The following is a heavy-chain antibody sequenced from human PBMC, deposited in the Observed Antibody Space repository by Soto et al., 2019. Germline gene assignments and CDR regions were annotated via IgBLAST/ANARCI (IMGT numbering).Heavy chain of an antibody. V-gene: IGHV3-30-3*01. J-gene: IGHJ6*02. CDR3: ARDPHPGVAAAGPMDV. Sequence: QVQLVESGGGVVRTGRSLRLSCAAYGFTFSTYAMHWVRQAPGKGLEWVAVISYDGSNKYYADSVKGRFTISRDNSKNTLYLQMNSLRAEDTAVYYCARDPHPGVAAAGPMDVWGQGTTVTVSS. CDR2: ISYDGSNK. CDR1: GFTFSTYA. D-gene: IGHD6-13*01.